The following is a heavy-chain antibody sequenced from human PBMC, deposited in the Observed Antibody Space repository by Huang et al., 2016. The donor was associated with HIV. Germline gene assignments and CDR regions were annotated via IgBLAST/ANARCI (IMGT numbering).Heavy chain of an antibody. Sequence: QVQLVQSGAEVKKPGASVRISCKASGYTFTSNHRNWVRQAPGQGLEWMGKINPSGGSTDYAQKFQDRITMTRDRSTSTVYLELRSLTSDDTAIYYCARVGSGWSLLGDALDFWGRGTMVTVSS. V-gene: IGHV1-46*01. CDR3: ARVGSGWSLLGDALDF. J-gene: IGHJ3*01. CDR1: GYTFTSNH. CDR2: INPSGGST. D-gene: IGHD6-19*01.